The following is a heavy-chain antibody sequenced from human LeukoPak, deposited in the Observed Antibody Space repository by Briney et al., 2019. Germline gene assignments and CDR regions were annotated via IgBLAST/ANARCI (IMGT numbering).Heavy chain of an antibody. CDR3: ARDRGFCSGGSCYSNYFDY. D-gene: IGHD2-15*01. J-gene: IGHJ4*02. CDR2: IWSEGANK. CDR1: GFTFSNYG. Sequence: GRSLSLSCAPSGFTFSNYGMHWVRHAPGKGLEWVALIWSEGANKIYTDSVKGRFTICRDNSKNTLDLQMNSGRAEDTAVYYCARDRGFCSGGSCYSNYFDYWGQGTLVTVS. V-gene: IGHV3-33*01.